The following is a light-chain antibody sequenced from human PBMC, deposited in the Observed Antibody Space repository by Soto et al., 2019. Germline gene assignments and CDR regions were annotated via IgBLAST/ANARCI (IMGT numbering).Light chain of an antibody. Sequence: QSVLTQPASVSGSPGQSITISCTGTSXDVGGYNYVSWYQQHPGTAPKLIMFEVSNRPSGISNRFSGSKSANTASLTISGLQAQDEADYYCSSYSRSNILSYVFRTGTKVTLL. J-gene: IGLJ1*01. CDR2: EVS. CDR3: SSYSRSNILSYV. V-gene: IGLV2-14*03. CDR1: SXDVGGYNY.